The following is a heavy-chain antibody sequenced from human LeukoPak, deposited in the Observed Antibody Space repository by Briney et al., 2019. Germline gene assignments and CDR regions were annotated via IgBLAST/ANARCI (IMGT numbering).Heavy chain of an antibody. CDR3: ARHPRGGYDSSGYYRTPFDY. J-gene: IGHJ4*02. D-gene: IGHD3-22*01. Sequence: SETLSLTCTVSGGSISSYYWTWIRQPAGKGLEWIGRIDNSGRNDYNSSLKSRVTMSVDTSKNQFSLELISVTAADTAVYYCARHPRGGYDSSGYYRTPFDYWGQGTLVTVSS. V-gene: IGHV4-4*07. CDR2: IDNSGRN. CDR1: GGSISSYY.